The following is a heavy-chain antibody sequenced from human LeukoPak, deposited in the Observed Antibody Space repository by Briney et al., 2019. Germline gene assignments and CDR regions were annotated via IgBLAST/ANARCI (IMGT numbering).Heavy chain of an antibody. CDR3: ARDAAVVRKAFDI. CDR2: ISGSGGST. V-gene: IGHV3-23*01. J-gene: IGHJ3*02. D-gene: IGHD3-22*01. CDR1: GFTFSSYA. Sequence: GGSLRLSCAASGFTFSSYAMSWVRQAPGKGLEWVSAISGSGGSTYYADSVKGRFTISRDDSKNTLYLQINSLRAEDTAVYYCARDAAVVRKAFDIWGQGTMVTVSS.